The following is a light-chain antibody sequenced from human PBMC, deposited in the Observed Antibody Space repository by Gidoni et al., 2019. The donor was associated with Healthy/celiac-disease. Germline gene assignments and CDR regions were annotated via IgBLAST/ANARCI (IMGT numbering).Light chain of an antibody. CDR3: QSADSSGTYV. J-gene: IGLJ1*01. CDR2: KDS. V-gene: IGLV3-25*03. CDR1: ALPKQY. Sequence: VSVSPGQTARITCSGDALPKQYAYWYQQKPGQAPVLVIYKDSERPSGIPERFSGSSSGTTVTLTISGVQAEDEADYYCQSADSSGTYVFGTGTKVTVL.